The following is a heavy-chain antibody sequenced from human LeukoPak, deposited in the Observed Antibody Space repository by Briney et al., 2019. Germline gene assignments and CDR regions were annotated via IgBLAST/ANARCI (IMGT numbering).Heavy chain of an antibody. J-gene: IGHJ4*02. CDR2: ISYDGSNT. Sequence: GRSLRLSCAASGFTFSNYGMHWVRQAPGKGLEWVAIISYDGSNTYYADSVKGRSTISRENAKNALYLQMNSLRAGDTAVYYCARATVGLDYWGQGTLVTVSS. D-gene: IGHD4-23*01. CDR3: ARATVGLDY. V-gene: IGHV3-33*08. CDR1: GFTFSNYG.